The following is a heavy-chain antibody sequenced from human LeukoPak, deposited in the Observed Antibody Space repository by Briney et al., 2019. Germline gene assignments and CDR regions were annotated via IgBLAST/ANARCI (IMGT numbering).Heavy chain of an antibody. V-gene: IGHV4-4*07. D-gene: IGHD2-2*01. CDR1: GGSISSYY. Sequence: SETLSLTCTVSGGSISSYYWSWIRQPAGKGLEWIGRIYTSWSTNYNPSLKSRVTMSVDTSKNQFSLKLSSVTAADTAVYYCASARRGVCSSTSCYSTYTELHYYYYSMDVWGKGTTVTVSS. CDR2: IYTSWST. J-gene: IGHJ6*03. CDR3: ASARRGVCSSTSCYSTYTELHYYYYSMDV.